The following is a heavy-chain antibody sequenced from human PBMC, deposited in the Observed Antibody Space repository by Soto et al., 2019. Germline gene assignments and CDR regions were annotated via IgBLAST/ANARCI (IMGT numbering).Heavy chain of an antibody. CDR1: GFTVSSNY. J-gene: IGHJ4*02. CDR2: IYSGGST. CDR3: ARWPPCSGGSCYYDY. V-gene: IGHV3-66*01. D-gene: IGHD2-15*01. Sequence: EVQLVESGGGLVQPGGSLRLSCAASGFTVSSNYMSWVRQAPGKGLEWVSVIYSGGSTYYADSVKGRFTISRDNSKNTLYLQMNSLRAEDTAVYYCARWPPCSGGSCYYDYWGQGTLVTVSS.